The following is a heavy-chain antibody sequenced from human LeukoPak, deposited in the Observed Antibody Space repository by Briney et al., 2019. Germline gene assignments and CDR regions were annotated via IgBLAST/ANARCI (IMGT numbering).Heavy chain of an antibody. CDR3: VIMSVANYYYYGMDV. Sequence: EASVKVSCKASGYTFTGYYMHWVRQAPGQGLEWMGWINPNSGGTNYAQKFQGRVTMTRDTSTSTAYMELSRLRSDDTAVYYCVIMSVANYYYYGMDVWGQGTTVTVSS. D-gene: IGHD6-19*01. CDR1: GYTFTGYY. J-gene: IGHJ6*02. V-gene: IGHV1-2*02. CDR2: INPNSGGT.